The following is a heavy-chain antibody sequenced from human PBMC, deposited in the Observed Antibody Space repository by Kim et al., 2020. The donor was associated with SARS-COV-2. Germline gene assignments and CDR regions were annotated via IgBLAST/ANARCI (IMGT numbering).Heavy chain of an antibody. CDR3: ARSYDSSGYLGY. V-gene: IGHV3-21*01. J-gene: IGHJ4*02. D-gene: IGHD3-22*01. Sequence: YYADSVKGRFSSTRDDAKYYLYRKMNSLRAEDTAVYYCARSYDSSGYLGYWGQGTLVTVSS.